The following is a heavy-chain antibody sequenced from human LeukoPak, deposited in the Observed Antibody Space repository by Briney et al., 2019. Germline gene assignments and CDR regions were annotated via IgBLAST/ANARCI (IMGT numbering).Heavy chain of an antibody. V-gene: IGHV1-18*01. CDR2: ISAYNGNT. CDR3: AKDQDGYIAQLGDLGFDY. CDR1: GYTFTSYG. D-gene: IGHD5-24*01. J-gene: IGHJ4*02. Sequence: GASVKVSCKASGYTFTSYGISWVRQAPGQGLEWMGWISAYNGNTNYAQKLQGRVTMTTDTSTSTAYMELRSLRSDDTAVYYCAKDQDGYIAQLGDLGFDYWGQGTLVTVSS.